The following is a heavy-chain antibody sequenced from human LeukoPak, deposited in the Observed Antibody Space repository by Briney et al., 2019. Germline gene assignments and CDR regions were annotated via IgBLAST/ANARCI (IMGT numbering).Heavy chain of an antibody. D-gene: IGHD3/OR15-3a*01. V-gene: IGHV3-23*01. J-gene: IGHJ4*02. Sequence: GGSLRLSCAASGXTFSSYAMSWVRQAPGKGLEWVSAISGSGGSTYYADSVKGRFTISRDNSKNTLYLQMNSLRAEDTAVYYCAKVWDWGIGSYWGQGTLVTVSS. CDR1: GXTFSSYA. CDR3: AKVWDWGIGSY. CDR2: ISGSGGST.